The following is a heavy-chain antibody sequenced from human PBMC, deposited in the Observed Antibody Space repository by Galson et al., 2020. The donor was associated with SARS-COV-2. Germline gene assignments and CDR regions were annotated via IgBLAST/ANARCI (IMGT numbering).Heavy chain of an antibody. V-gene: IGHV4-39*02. D-gene: IGHD6-25*01. Sequence: ASETLSLTCTVSGDSVTDIRYYWGWIRPPPGKGLEWIGSVYYNGNTFSNPSLGGRAAISVDTSRNHFSLRLTSLTAADTAICYCARKAATYDYWAQGTLVTVSS. CDR1: GDSVTDIRYY. J-gene: IGHJ4*02. CDR3: ARKAATYDY. CDR2: VYYNGNT.